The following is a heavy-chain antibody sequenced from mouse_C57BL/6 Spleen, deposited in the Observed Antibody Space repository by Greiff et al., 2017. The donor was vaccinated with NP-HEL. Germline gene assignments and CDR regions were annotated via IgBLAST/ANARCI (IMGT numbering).Heavy chain of an antibody. CDR3: ARSYYGSSYWYFDV. V-gene: IGHV1-39*01. Sequence: EVQLQESGPELVKPGASVKISCKASGYSFTDYNMNWVKQSNGKSLEWIGVINPNYGTTSYNQKFKGKATLTVDQSSSTAYMQLNSLTSEDSAVYYCARSYYGSSYWYFDVWGTGTTVTVSS. CDR1: GYSFTDYN. CDR2: INPNYGTT. D-gene: IGHD1-1*01. J-gene: IGHJ1*03.